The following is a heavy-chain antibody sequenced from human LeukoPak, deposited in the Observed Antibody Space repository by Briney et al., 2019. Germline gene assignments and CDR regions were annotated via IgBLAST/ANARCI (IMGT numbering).Heavy chain of an antibody. CDR2: IHYSEST. CDR3: ARVSAAGMEFHYGMDV. D-gene: IGHD6-13*01. Sequence: SETLSLTCTVSGDSISSGDYYWSWMRQPPGKGLEWIGNIHYSESTNFNPSLKSRVAIAVDTSKNQFSLSMRSVTAADTAVYYCARVSAAGMEFHYGMDVWGQGTTVFVSS. J-gene: IGHJ6*02. V-gene: IGHV4-61*08. CDR1: GDSISSGDYY.